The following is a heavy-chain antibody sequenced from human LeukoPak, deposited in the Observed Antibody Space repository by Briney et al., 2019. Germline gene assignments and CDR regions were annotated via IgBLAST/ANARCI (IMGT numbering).Heavy chain of an antibody. CDR2: INHSGST. V-gene: IGHV4-34*01. Sequence: SETLSLTCAVYGGSFSGYYWSWIRQPPGKGLEWIGEINHSGSTNYNPSLKSRVTISVDTSKNQFSLKLSSVTAADTAVYYCARQGYCGSTSCYAVNWFDPWGQGTLVTVSS. D-gene: IGHD2-2*01. J-gene: IGHJ5*02. CDR1: GGSFSGYY. CDR3: ARQGYCGSTSCYAVNWFDP.